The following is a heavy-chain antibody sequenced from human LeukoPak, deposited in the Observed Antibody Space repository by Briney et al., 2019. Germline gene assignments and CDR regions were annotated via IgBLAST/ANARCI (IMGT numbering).Heavy chain of an antibody. CDR1: GGSVSSTHY. Sequence: SETLSLTCTVSGGSVSSTHYWGWIRPPPGKGLEWIGSIYYGGSTYYNASLRSRVTTSVDTSKNQFSLKLSSVTAADTAVYYCASLPYSGSYYYYMDVWGKGTTVTVSS. D-gene: IGHD1-26*01. CDR3: ASLPYSGSYYYYMDV. CDR2: IYYGGST. V-gene: IGHV4-39*01. J-gene: IGHJ6*03.